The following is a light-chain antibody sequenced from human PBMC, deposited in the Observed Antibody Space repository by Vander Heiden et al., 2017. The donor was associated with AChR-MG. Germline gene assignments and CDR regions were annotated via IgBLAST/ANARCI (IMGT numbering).Light chain of an antibody. J-gene: IGKJ4*01. CDR1: QGISSA. CDR3: QHVNNYSLT. V-gene: IGKV1D-13*01. CDR2: DAS. Sequence: AIQLTQSPSSLSASVGDRVTITCRASQGISSALAWYQQKPGKAPKLLIYDASSLESGVPSRFSVSGSGTAFTLTISSLQPEDFATYYCQHVNNYSLTFGGGTKVDLK.